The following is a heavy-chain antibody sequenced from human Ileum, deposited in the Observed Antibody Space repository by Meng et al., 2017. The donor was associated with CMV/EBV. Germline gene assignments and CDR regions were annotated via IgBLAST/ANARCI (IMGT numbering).Heavy chain of an antibody. Sequence: GESLKISCAASGFTFSTYWMSWVRQAPGKGLEWVANIKEDGSRKYHVDSVKGRFTISRDNARKSLYLQMNTLRAEDTAVYYCARERLGGVSAFEYWGQGTLVTVSS. V-gene: IGHV3-7*01. D-gene: IGHD3-16*01. J-gene: IGHJ4*02. CDR3: ARERLGGVSAFEY. CDR1: GFTFSTYW. CDR2: IKEDGSRK.